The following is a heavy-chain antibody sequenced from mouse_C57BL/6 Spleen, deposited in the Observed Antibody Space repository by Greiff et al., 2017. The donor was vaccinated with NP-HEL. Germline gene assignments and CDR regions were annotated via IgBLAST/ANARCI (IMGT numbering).Heavy chain of an antibody. CDR2: IDPENGDT. Sequence: VQLKQSGAELVRPGASVKLSCTASGFNIKDDYMHWVKQRPEQGLEWIGWIDPENGDTEYASKFQGKATITADTSSNTAYLQLSSLTSEDTAVYYCTTSLYGNFFDYWGQGTTLTVSS. CDR1: GFNIKDDY. J-gene: IGHJ2*01. V-gene: IGHV14-4*01. CDR3: TTSLYGNFFDY. D-gene: IGHD2-1*01.